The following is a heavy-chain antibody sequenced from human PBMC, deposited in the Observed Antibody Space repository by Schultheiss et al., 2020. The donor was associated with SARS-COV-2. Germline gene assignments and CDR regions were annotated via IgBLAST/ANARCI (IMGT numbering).Heavy chain of an antibody. Sequence: GGSLRLSCAASGFTFSSYAMSWVRQAPGKGLEWVSAISGSGGSIHYADSVKGRFTISRDNSKNTLYLQMNSLRAEDTAVYYCAKGIVATLARYYYYGMDVWGQGTTVTGSS. V-gene: IGHV3-23*01. J-gene: IGHJ6*02. CDR2: ISGSGGSI. D-gene: IGHD5-12*01. CDR1: GFTFSSYA. CDR3: AKGIVATLARYYYYGMDV.